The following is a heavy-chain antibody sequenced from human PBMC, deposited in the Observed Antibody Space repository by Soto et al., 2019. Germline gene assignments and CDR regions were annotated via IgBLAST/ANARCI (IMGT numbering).Heavy chain of an antibody. CDR2: ISYDGSNK. Sequence: QVQLVESGGGVVQPGRSLRLSCAASGFTCSSYGMQWVRQAPGKGLEWVAVISYDGSNKYYADSVKGRFTISRDNSKNTLYLQMNSLRAEDTAVYYGAKDMGDGFDYWGQGTLVTVAS. V-gene: IGHV3-30*18. CDR3: AKDMGDGFDY. CDR1: GFTCSSYG. D-gene: IGHD3-16*01. J-gene: IGHJ4*02.